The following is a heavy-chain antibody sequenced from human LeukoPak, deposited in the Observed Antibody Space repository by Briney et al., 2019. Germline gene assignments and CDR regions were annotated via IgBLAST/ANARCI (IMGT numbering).Heavy chain of an antibody. D-gene: IGHD2-21*02. V-gene: IGHV4-30-2*01. CDR2: IYHSGST. J-gene: IGHJ4*02. CDR1: GGSISSGGYS. Sequence: PSQTLSLTCAVSGGSISSGGYSWSWIRQPPGKGLEWIGYIYHSGSTNYNPSLKSRVTMSVDTSKNQFSLKLSSVTAADTAVYYCARDSSVYCGGDCYSVFDYWGQGTLVTVSS. CDR3: ARDSSVYCGGDCYSVFDY.